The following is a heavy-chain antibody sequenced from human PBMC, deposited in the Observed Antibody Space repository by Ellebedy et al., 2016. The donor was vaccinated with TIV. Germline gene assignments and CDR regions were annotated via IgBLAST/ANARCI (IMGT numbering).Heavy chain of an antibody. CDR2: ISSSSSTI. Sequence: GESLKISCAASGFTFSSHSMNWVRQASGKGLELVSYISSSSSTIYYADSVKGRFTISRDKAKNSLYLQMNSLRDEDTAVYYCARGRRKAVTGTGSWFDPWGQGTLVTVAS. CDR3: ARGRRKAVTGTGSWFDP. J-gene: IGHJ5*02. CDR1: GFTFSSHS. V-gene: IGHV3-48*02. D-gene: IGHD6-19*01.